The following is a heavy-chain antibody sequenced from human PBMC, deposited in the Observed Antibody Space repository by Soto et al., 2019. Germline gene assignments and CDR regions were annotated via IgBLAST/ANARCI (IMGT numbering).Heavy chain of an antibody. CDR1: GFTFRGYA. CDR2: IDNSGTT. Sequence: PGGSLRLSCAASGFTFRGYAMIWVRQAPGKGLEWVSTIDNSGTTDYAAPVKGRFTVSRDDSENTLYLQMNSLKTEDTAVYYCSHGYYQYSNSWGQGTLVTVSS. J-gene: IGHJ4*02. D-gene: IGHD5-18*01. CDR3: SHGYYQYSNS. V-gene: IGHV3-15*04.